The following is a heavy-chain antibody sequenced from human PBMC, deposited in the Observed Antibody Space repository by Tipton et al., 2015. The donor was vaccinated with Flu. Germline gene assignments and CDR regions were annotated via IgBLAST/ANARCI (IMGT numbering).Heavy chain of an antibody. CDR1: GSSFSSYW. Sequence: VQLVQSGAEVKKPGESLRISCRGSGSSFSSYWIAWVRQMPGKGLEWMGIIYPDDSDTKYSPSFQGQVTFSADNSVNTAYLQWSSLKASDTAIYFCGGDCYPDYWGQGTLVTVSS. J-gene: IGHJ4*02. D-gene: IGHD2-21*02. V-gene: IGHV5-51*03. CDR2: IYPDDSDT. CDR3: GGDCYPDY.